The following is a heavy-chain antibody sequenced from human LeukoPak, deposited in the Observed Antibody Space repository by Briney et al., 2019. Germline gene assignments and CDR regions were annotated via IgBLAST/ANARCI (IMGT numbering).Heavy chain of an antibody. CDR2: IYTIGNT. CDR1: GGSISSGSYY. CDR3: ARTERDDALDI. J-gene: IGHJ3*02. V-gene: IGHV4-61*02. Sequence: PSETLSLTCNVSGGSISSGSYYWSWIRQPAGKGLEWIGRIYTIGNTNYNPSLKSRVTISIDTSKNHFSLKLNSVTAADTAVYYCARTERDDALDIWGHGTMVTVSS.